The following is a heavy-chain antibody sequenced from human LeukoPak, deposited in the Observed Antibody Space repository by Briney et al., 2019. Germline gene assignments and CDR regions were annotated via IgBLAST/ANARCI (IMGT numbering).Heavy chain of an antibody. D-gene: IGHD3-16*01. CDR1: GGSISGYY. CDR2: IYYGGST. V-gene: IGHV4-59*01. CDR3: AKFGMYSFDY. J-gene: IGHJ4*02. Sequence: PSETLSLTCTVSGGSISGYYWSWIRQPPGKGLEYIGYIYYGGSTNCNPSLKSRVTISVDTSKNQFSLKLSSVTAADTAVYYCAKFGMYSFDYWGQGTLVTVSS.